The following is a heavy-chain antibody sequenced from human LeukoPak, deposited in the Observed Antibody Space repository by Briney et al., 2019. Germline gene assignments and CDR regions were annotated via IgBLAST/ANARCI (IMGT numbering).Heavy chain of an antibody. J-gene: IGHJ4*02. V-gene: IGHV4-39*07. CDR3: AKSGGYGLIDY. CDR2: IYYSGST. D-gene: IGHD1-26*01. Sequence: SETLSLTCTVSGGSISSSSYYWGWIRQPPGKGLEWIGSIYYSGSTYYNPSLKSRVTISVDTSRNQFSLKLSSVTAADTAMYYCAKSGGYGLIDYWGQGTRVTVSS. CDR1: GGSISSSSYY.